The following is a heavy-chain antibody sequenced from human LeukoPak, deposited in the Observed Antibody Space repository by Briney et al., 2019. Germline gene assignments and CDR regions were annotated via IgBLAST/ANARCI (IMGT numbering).Heavy chain of an antibody. CDR2: IYTSGST. V-gene: IGHV4-61*02. CDR1: AGCISSGSYY. D-gene: IGHD1-7*01. J-gene: IGHJ5*02. CDR3: ARDLDNWNYDWFDP. Sequence: SETLSLTCTVAAGCISSGSYYWSWIRQPAGEGLEWIGRIYTSGSTNYNPSLKSRVTISVDTSKNQFSLKLSSVTAADTAVYYCARDLDNWNYDWFDPWGQGTLVTVSS.